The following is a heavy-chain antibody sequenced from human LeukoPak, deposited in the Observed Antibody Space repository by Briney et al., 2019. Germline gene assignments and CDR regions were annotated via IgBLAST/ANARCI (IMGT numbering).Heavy chain of an antibody. CDR2: IYYSGST. CDR3: ARVLAVAGTWYFDL. Sequence: SETLSLTCTVSGGSISSYYWSWIRQPPGKGLEWIGYIYYSGSTNYNPSLKSRVTISVDTSKNQFSLKLSSVTAADTAVYYCARVLAVAGTWYFDLWGRGTLVTVSS. D-gene: IGHD6-19*01. CDR1: GGSISSYY. J-gene: IGHJ2*01. V-gene: IGHV4-59*01.